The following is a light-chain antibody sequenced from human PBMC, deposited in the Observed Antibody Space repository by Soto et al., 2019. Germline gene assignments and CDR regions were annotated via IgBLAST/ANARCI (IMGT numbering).Light chain of an antibody. Sequence: QSVLTQPASVSGSPGQSITISCTGTSSDVGAYKYVSWYQQHPGQAPKLMIYEVSNRPSGVSNRFSGSKSGNTASLTISGLQAEDEADYDCSSHTSSSTVYVFGTGTKLTVL. V-gene: IGLV2-14*01. CDR1: SSDVGAYKY. CDR2: EVS. J-gene: IGLJ1*01. CDR3: SSHTSSSTVYV.